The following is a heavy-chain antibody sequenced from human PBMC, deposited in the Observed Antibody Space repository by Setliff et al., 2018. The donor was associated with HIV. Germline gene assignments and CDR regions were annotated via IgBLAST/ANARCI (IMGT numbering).Heavy chain of an antibody. D-gene: IGHD6-6*01. CDR3: ARHVGYSSSSLDY. V-gene: IGHV4-59*08. Sequence: SETLSLTCTVSGGSISSYYWSWIRQPPGKGLEWIGYIYYSGTTNYNPSLKSRVTISVDMSKNQFSLKLSSVTAADTAVYYCARHVGYSSSSLDYWGQGTLVTVSS. CDR2: IYYSGTT. CDR1: GGSISSYY. J-gene: IGHJ4*02.